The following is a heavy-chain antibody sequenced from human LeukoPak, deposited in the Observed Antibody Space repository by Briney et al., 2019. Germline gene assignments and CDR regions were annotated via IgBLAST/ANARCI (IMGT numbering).Heavy chain of an antibody. CDR3: ARWGGGYSGYDGDY. J-gene: IGHJ4*02. V-gene: IGHV5-51*01. Sequence: HGESLKISCKGSGYSFHTYWIGWVRQMPGKGLEWMGIIFPSDSDTKYSPSFHGQVTISADKSIKTAYLQWNSLKPSDTAIYYCARWGGGYSGYDGDYWGRGTLVSVSS. D-gene: IGHD5-12*01. CDR2: IFPSDSDT. CDR1: GYSFHTYW.